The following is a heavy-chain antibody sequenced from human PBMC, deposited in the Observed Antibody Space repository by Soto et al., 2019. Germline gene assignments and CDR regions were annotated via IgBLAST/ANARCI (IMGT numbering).Heavy chain of an antibody. D-gene: IGHD3-22*01. CDR1: GGSLSDQW. Sequence: GESLKISCKGSGGSLSDQWIGWVRHTPDKGLEWIGFVFLADSDARYSPAFQGHVTMSADRSSTYLQWSSLKASDTAVYYCAKDSSGYYYWGQGTLVTVSS. CDR3: AKDSSGYYY. V-gene: IGHV5-51*01. J-gene: IGHJ4*02. CDR2: VFLADSDA.